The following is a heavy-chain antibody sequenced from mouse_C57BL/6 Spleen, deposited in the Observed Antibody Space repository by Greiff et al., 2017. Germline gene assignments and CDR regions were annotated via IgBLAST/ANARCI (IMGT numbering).Heavy chain of an antibody. Sequence: VQLQQSGPGLVQPSQSLSITCTVSGFSLTSYGVHWVRQSPGKGLEWLGVIWSGGSTDYNAAFISRLSISKDNSKSQVFFKMNSLQADDTAIYYCAITTVVPFAYWGQGTLVTVSA. D-gene: IGHD1-1*01. CDR3: AITTVVPFAY. J-gene: IGHJ3*01. CDR2: IWSGGST. CDR1: GFSLTSYG. V-gene: IGHV2-2*01.